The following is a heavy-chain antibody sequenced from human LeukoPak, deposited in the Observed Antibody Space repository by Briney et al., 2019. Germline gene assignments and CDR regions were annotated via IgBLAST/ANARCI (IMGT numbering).Heavy chain of an antibody. CDR1: GYTFTSYG. Sequence: ASVKVSCKASGYTFTSYGISWVRQAPGQGLEWMGWISAYNGNTNYAQKLQGRVTMTTDTSTSTAYMELRSLRSDDTAAYYCARTKPHRRFYYDSSGYFDYWGQGTLVTVSS. CDR2: ISAYNGNT. J-gene: IGHJ4*02. D-gene: IGHD3-22*01. CDR3: ARTKPHRRFYYDSSGYFDY. V-gene: IGHV1-18*01.